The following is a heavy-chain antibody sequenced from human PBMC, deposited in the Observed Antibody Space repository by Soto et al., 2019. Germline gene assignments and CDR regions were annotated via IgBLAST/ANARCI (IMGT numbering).Heavy chain of an antibody. V-gene: IGHV3-23*01. CDR3: AKGYYYGSGSYGPGFDY. CDR1: GFTFRNFA. Sequence: GGSLRLSCAASGFTFRNFAMSWVRQAPGKGLEWVSSISGSTGSTYYGDSVKGRFTISRDNSKNTLFVQMNSLRADDTAMYYCAKGYYYGSGSYGPGFDYWGQGTLVTVSS. CDR2: ISGSTGST. D-gene: IGHD3-10*01. J-gene: IGHJ4*02.